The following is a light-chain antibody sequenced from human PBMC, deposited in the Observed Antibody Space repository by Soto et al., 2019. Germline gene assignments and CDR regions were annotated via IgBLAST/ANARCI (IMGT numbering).Light chain of an antibody. V-gene: IGLV2-14*01. Sequence: QSALTQPASVSGSPGQSITISCTGTSSDVGGYNYVSWYQQHPGKAPKLMIYEVSNRPSGVSNRFSGSKSGNTASLTISGLQDDDEADYYCSSYTSSSTLVVFGGGTKLTVL. CDR2: EVS. CDR1: SSDVGGYNY. J-gene: IGLJ2*01. CDR3: SSYTSSSTLVV.